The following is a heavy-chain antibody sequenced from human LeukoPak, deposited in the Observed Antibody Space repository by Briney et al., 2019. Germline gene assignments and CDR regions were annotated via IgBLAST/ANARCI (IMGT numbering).Heavy chain of an antibody. CDR2: IHTSGPT. CDR3: ARHDAGIAARPFDN. Sequence: PSETLSLTCTVSGGSISTYYWSWIRRPPGKGLEWIAYIHTSGPTNYNPSLKSRITISVDTSKNQFSLKLSSVTAADTAVYYCARHDAGIAARPFDNWGQGTLVTVSS. V-gene: IGHV4-4*09. J-gene: IGHJ4*02. D-gene: IGHD6-6*01. CDR1: GGSISTYY.